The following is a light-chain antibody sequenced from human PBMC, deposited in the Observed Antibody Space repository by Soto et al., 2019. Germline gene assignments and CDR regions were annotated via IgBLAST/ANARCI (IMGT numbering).Light chain of an antibody. CDR3: QQYSNGPPWT. CDR2: DTS. CDR1: QSVGRS. Sequence: IELTQSPATLPVSPGETATLFCRASQSVGRSLAWYQQRPGQAPRLLIYDTSTRAFGIPTRFSGSGSGTEFTLTISSLQSEDSAVYHCQQYSNGPPWTFGHGTKVEVK. J-gene: IGKJ1*01. V-gene: IGKV3-15*01.